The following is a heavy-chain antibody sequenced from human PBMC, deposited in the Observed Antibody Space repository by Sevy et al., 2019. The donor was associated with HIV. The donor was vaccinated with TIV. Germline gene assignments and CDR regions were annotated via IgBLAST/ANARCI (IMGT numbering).Heavy chain of an antibody. Sequence: GGSLRLSCAASGFTFSNAWMSWDRQAPGKGLEWVGRIKSKTDGGTTDDAAPVKGRFTISRDDSKNTLYLQMNSLKTEDTAVYYCTTDADSGTYDYWGQGTLVTVSS. CDR3: TTDADSGTYDY. CDR1: GFTFSNAW. V-gene: IGHV3-15*01. J-gene: IGHJ4*02. CDR2: IKSKTDGGTT. D-gene: IGHD6-13*01.